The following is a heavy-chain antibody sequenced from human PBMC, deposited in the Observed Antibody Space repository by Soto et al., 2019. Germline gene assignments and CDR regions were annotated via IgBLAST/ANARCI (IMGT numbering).Heavy chain of an antibody. CDR2: IKPDGSEK. V-gene: IGHV3-7*03. CDR1: GFVFSTSW. J-gene: IGHJ3*02. Sequence: GGSLRLSCAASGFVFSTSWMGWVRQAPGKGLEWVANIKPDGSEKNYVDSVKGRFTMSRDNARNSLYLQMNSLRGEDTAVYYWARSQWLAYQAFDIWGQGTMVTVSS. CDR3: ARSQWLAYQAFDI. D-gene: IGHD6-19*01.